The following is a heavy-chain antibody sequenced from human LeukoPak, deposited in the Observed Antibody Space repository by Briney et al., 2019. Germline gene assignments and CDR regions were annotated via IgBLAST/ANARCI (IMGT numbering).Heavy chain of an antibody. CDR2: IIPIFGTA. D-gene: IGHD3-3*01. CDR3: ATAVGVEAPSLPQYYFDY. CDR1: GGTFSSYT. Sequence: GASVKVSCKASGGTFSSYTISWVRQAPGQGLEWMGRIIPIFGTANYAQKFQGRVTITSDESTSTAYMELSSLRSEDTAVYYCATAVGVEAPSLPQYYFDYWGQGTLVTVSS. V-gene: IGHV1-69*13. J-gene: IGHJ4*02.